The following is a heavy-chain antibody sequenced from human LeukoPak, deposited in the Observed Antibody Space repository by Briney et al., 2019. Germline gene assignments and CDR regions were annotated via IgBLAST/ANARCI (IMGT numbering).Heavy chain of an antibody. V-gene: IGHV4-59*01. CDR1: GGSISSNY. CDR2: IYYSGST. D-gene: IGHD6-19*01. Sequence: SETLSLTCTVSGGSISSNYWSWIRQPPGKGLEWVGYIYYSGSTNYNPSLKSRVTISVDTSKNQFSLKLSSVTAADTAVYYCARVHISGWYVLFDYWGQGTLVTVSS. CDR3: ARVHISGWYVLFDY. J-gene: IGHJ4*02.